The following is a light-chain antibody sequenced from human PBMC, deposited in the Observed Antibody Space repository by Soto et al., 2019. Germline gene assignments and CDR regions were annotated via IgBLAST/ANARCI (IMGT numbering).Light chain of an antibody. Sequence: DIQVTQSPSTLSASVGDRVTITCRASQSLGNWLAWYQQKPGKAPKLLIYDASSLEPGVPSRFSGTGSGTEFTLTISSLQPDDFATYYCQQYSTYWTFGQGTKVDIK. J-gene: IGKJ1*01. CDR1: QSLGNW. V-gene: IGKV1-5*01. CDR3: QQYSTYWT. CDR2: DAS.